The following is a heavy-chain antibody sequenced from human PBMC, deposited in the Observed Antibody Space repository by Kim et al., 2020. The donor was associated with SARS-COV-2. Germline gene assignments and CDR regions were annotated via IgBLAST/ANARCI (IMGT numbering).Heavy chain of an antibody. CDR2: T. V-gene: IGHV3-11*04. J-gene: IGHJ5*01. CDR3: ARASLSNSFDS. Sequence: TYYADSVQGRFTISSDSAKNSLFLQMNSLRREDTAIYYCARASLSNSFDSWGQGTLVTVSP.